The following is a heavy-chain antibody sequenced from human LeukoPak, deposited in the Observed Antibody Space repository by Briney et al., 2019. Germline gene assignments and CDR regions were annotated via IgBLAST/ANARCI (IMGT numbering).Heavy chain of an antibody. Sequence: GRSLRLSCAASGFTFDDYAMHWVRQAPGKGLEWVSGISWNSGSIGYADSVKGRFTISRDNAKNSLYLQMNSLRAEDTALYYCAKGVGSGWYEDFDYWGQGTLVTVSS. CDR1: GFTFDDYA. D-gene: IGHD6-19*01. V-gene: IGHV3-9*01. CDR3: AKGVGSGWYEDFDY. J-gene: IGHJ4*02. CDR2: ISWNSGSI.